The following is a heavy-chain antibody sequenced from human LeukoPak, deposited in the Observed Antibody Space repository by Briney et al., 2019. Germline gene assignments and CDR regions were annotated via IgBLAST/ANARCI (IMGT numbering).Heavy chain of an antibody. CDR3: ARDKAAYCGGDCYSGGMDV. CDR1: GFTFSSYA. Sequence: GGSLRLSCAASGFTFSSYAMSWVRQAPGKGLEWVSVISGSGGTTYYADSVKGRFTISRDNSKNTLYLQMNSLRAEDTAVYYCARDKAAYCGGDCYSGGMDVWGQGTTVTVSS. CDR2: ISGSGGTT. V-gene: IGHV3-23*01. D-gene: IGHD2-21*02. J-gene: IGHJ6*02.